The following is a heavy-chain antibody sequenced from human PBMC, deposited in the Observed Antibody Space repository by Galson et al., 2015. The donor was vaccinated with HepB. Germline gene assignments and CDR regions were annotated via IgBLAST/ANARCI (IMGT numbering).Heavy chain of an antibody. CDR3: ARGNLQWSYGAFDY. J-gene: IGHJ4*02. CDR1: GGSINSGGYS. V-gene: IGHV4-30-2*01. Sequence: TLSLTCAVSGGSINSGGYSWSWVRQPPGKGLEWIGHIYYGGSTYYNPSLKSRVTISVDRSKNQFSLKLGSVTAADTAVYYCARGNLQWSYGAFDYWGQGTLVAVSS. D-gene: IGHD1-26*01. CDR2: IYYGGST.